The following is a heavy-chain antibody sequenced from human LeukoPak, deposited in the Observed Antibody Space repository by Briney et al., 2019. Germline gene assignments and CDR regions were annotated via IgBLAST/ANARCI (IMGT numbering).Heavy chain of an antibody. D-gene: IGHD3-16*01. CDR3: ATNGGPMSAAFDI. J-gene: IGHJ3*02. V-gene: IGHV3-23*01. CDR2: ISGSGGST. Sequence: GGSLRLSCAASGFTFSSYAMSWVRQAPGKGLEWVSAISGSGGSTYYADSVKGWFTISRDNSKNTLYLQMNSLRAEDTAVYYCATNGGPMSAAFDIWGQGTMVTVSS. CDR1: GFTFSSYA.